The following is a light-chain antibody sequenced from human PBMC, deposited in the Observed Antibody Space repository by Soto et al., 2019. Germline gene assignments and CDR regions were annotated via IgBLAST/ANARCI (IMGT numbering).Light chain of an antibody. J-gene: IGKJ1*01. V-gene: IGKV1-27*01. Sequence: DIQMTQSPSSLSASVGDRVTITCRASQGISNYLAWYQQKPGTVPKLLISAASTLQTGVPSRFSGGGSGTDFTLTISGLQPEDVATYYCQKYNSAPWTFGQGTKVDI. CDR3: QKYNSAPWT. CDR1: QGISNY. CDR2: AAS.